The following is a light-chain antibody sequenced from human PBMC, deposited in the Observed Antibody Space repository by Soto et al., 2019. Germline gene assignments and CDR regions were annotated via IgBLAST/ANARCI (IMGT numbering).Light chain of an antibody. CDR3: SSYTSSSTLGV. J-gene: IGLJ3*02. CDR1: SSDVGGYNY. CDR2: DVS. Sequence: QSVLTQPASVSGSPGQSITISCTGTSSDVGGYNYVSWYKQHPGKAPKLMIYDVSNRLSGVSNRFSGSKSGNTASLTISGLQAEDEADYYCSSYTSSSTLGVFGGGTKLTVL. V-gene: IGLV2-14*01.